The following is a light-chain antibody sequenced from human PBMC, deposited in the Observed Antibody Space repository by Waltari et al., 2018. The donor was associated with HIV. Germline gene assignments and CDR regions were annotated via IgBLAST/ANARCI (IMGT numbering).Light chain of an antibody. V-gene: IGKV1-39*01. CDR3: QQRYNTPRT. CDR1: QSVTSY. Sequence: IQLTPSPSSLSASVGVRVPITGRASQSVTSYINWYQQKSGEAPKMLTYAAASCRDGVPSRFSVSGYGTDFTLTISSLQTEDFATYYWQQRYNTPRTVGQGTKVEIK. J-gene: IGKJ1*01. CDR2: AAA.